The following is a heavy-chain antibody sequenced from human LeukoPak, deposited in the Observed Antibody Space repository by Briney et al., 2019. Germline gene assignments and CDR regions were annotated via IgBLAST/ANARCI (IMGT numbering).Heavy chain of an antibody. CDR3: AKPADTSGWYYFDY. J-gene: IGHJ4*02. CDR2: ISGSGGNT. CDR1: GFTFSSYA. D-gene: IGHD6-19*01. Sequence: RLSXAXXGFTFSSYAMTWVRQAPGKGLEWVSGISGSGGNTYYAHSVKGRFTVSRDDSKNTLYLQISSLRADDTAVYYCAKPADTSGWYYFDYWGQRTLVTVSS. V-gene: IGHV3-23*01.